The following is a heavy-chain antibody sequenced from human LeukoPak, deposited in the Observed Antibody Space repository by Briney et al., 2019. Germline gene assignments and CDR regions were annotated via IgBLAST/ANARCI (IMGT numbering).Heavy chain of an antibody. CDR2: ISAYNGNT. CDR1: GGTFSSYA. CDR3: AREERVTNDY. V-gene: IGHV1-18*01. Sequence: ASVKVSCKASGGTFSSYAISWVRQTPGQGLEWMGWISAYNGNTNYAQKLQGRVTMTTDTSTSTAYMELRSLRSDDTAVYYCAREERVTNDYWGQGTLVTVSS. J-gene: IGHJ4*02. D-gene: IGHD4-17*01.